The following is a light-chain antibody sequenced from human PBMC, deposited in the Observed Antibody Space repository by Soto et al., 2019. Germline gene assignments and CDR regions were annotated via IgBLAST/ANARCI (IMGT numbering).Light chain of an antibody. CDR1: QSISNY. CDR3: QQSYTTLFT. Sequence: DIQMTQSPSSLSASVGDRVTITCRASQSISNYLNWSQQKPGKAPKLLIYAASSLQSGLPSRFSRSGSGTDFTLTISSLQPEDFATYSCQQSYTTLFTFGPGTNVDI. J-gene: IGKJ3*01. V-gene: IGKV1-39*01. CDR2: AAS.